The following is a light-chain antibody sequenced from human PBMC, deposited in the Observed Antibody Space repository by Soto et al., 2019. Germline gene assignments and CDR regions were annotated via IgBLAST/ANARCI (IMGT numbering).Light chain of an antibody. Sequence: QSVLTQPPSASGTPGQKVTISCSGNTSNIGSNTVNWYQQFPGTAPKFLIFSTTQRPSGVPARFSGSKSGTSASLAIGGLQPDDEAHYYCGAWDNSLKGWVFGGGTKVT. J-gene: IGLJ3*02. CDR1: TSNIGSNT. CDR3: GAWDNSLKGWV. V-gene: IGLV1-44*01. CDR2: STT.